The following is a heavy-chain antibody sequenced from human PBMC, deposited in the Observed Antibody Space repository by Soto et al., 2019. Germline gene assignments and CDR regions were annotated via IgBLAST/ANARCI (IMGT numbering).Heavy chain of an antibody. CDR2: INPSGGGT. V-gene: IGHV1-46*01. J-gene: IGHJ4*02. CDR1: GYTFTNHY. D-gene: IGHD6-13*01. Sequence: ASVKVSCKASGYTFTNHYMHWVRQAPGQGLEWMGIINPSGGGTSCAQKFQGRVTMTRDTSTSTVYMDLSSLKSEDTAVYYCARGTIASASFDYWGQGTLVSVSS. CDR3: ARGTIASASFDY.